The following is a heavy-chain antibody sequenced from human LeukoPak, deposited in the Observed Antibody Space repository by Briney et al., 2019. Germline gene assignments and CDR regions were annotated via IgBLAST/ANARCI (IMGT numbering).Heavy chain of an antibody. V-gene: IGHV3-30-3*01. Sequence: GGSLRLSCAASGFTFSSYAMHWVRQAPGKGLEWVAVISYDGSNKYYADSVKGRFTISRDNSKNTLYLQMNGLRAEDTAVYYCARDNDYDFWSGLPGHGYWGQGTLVTVSS. D-gene: IGHD3-3*01. CDR2: ISYDGSNK. CDR1: GFTFSSYA. J-gene: IGHJ4*02. CDR3: ARDNDYDFWSGLPGHGY.